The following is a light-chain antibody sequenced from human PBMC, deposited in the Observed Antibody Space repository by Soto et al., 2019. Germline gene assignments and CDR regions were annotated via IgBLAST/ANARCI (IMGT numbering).Light chain of an antibody. CDR2: EVS. CDR1: SSDAGSYNY. V-gene: IGLV2-14*01. Sequence: QSVLTQPASVSGSPGQSITISCTGTSSDAGSYNYVSWYQQRPGKAPKLMIYEVSDRPSGISSRFSGSKSGNTASLTISGLQTEDEADYYCSSYTSSSTLFGTGTKVTVL. J-gene: IGLJ1*01. CDR3: SSYTSSSTL.